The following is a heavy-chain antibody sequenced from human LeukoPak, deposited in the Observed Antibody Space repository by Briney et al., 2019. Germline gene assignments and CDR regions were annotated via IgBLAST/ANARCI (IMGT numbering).Heavy chain of an antibody. CDR1: GGSISSYY. CDR3: ARGPTSNWFDP. Sequence: SETLSLTCTVSGGSISSYYWSWIRQPPGKGLEWIGYISYSGSTNYNPSLKSRVTISVDTSKNQFSLKLSSVTAADTAVYYCARGPTSNWFDPWGQGTLVTVSS. V-gene: IGHV4-59*01. CDR2: ISYSGST. J-gene: IGHJ5*02.